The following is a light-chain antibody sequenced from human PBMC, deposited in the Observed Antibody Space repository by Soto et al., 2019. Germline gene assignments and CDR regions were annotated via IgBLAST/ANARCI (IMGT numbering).Light chain of an antibody. V-gene: IGKV1-5*01. CDR1: QRISSW. CDR3: QQYESFSWT. J-gene: IGKJ1*01. Sequence: DIQMTQSPSTLSASVGDRVTITCRASQRISSWLAWYQQKPGKAPKLLIYDASTLEGGVPSRFSGSGSGTEFALTINCLQAEDFATYYCQQYESFSWTFGQGTKV. CDR2: DAS.